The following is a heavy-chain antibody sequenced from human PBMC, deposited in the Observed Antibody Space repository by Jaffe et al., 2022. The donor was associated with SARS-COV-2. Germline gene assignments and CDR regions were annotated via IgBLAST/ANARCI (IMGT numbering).Heavy chain of an antibody. J-gene: IGHJ4*02. CDR2: ISSDGSYK. Sequence: QVQLVESGGGVVQPGTSLRLSCAASGVTFSAYVMHWVRQSPDKGLEWVAVISSDGSYKNYADSVKGRFTVSRDNSKNTLYLQMNSLRAEDTAVYYCVRERFGWPFDSWGQGTLVTVSS. CDR3: VRERFGWPFDS. V-gene: IGHV3-30*03. CDR1: GVTFSAYV. D-gene: IGHD3-16*01.